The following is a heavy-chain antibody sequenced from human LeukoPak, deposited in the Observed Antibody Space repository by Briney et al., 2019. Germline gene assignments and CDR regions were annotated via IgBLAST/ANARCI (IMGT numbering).Heavy chain of an antibody. CDR2: INHSGST. Sequence: KPSETLSLTCAVYGGSFSGYYWSWIRQPPGKGLEWIGEINHSGSTNYNPSLKSRVTISVDTSKNQFSLKLSSVTAADTAVYYCASYSMVRGVTTFDYWGQGTLVTVSS. CDR1: GGSFSGYY. V-gene: IGHV4-34*01. CDR3: ASYSMVRGVTTFDY. J-gene: IGHJ4*02. D-gene: IGHD3-10*01.